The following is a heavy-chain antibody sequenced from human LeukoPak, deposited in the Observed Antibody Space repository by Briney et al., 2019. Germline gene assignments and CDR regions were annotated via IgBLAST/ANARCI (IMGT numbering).Heavy chain of an antibody. J-gene: IGHJ4*02. CDR1: GGSISSYY. CDR2: IYASGST. V-gene: IGHV4-4*07. Sequence: SETLSLTCTVSGGSISSYYWSWIRQPAGKGLEWIGRIYASGSTNANPSLKSRVTMSVATSKNQFSPRLTSVTAADRAVYYCARGYGDIEYWGQGILVTVSS. D-gene: IGHD4-17*01. CDR3: ARGYGDIEY.